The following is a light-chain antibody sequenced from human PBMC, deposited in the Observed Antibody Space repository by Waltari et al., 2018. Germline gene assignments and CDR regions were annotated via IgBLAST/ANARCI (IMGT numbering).Light chain of an antibody. CDR3: QQYNNWPPT. CDR2: GAS. V-gene: IGKV3-15*01. J-gene: IGKJ1*01. CDR1: QSVGSS. Sequence: IVMTQSPATLSVSPGESATLSCRASQSVGSSLAWYQQKPGQAPRLLIFGASTRATNIPARFSGSGSETEFTLTITSMQSEDFVVYYCQQYNNWPPTFGQGTKVDFK.